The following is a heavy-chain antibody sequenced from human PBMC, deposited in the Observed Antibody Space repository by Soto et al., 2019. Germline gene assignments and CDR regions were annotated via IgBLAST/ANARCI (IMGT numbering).Heavy chain of an antibody. D-gene: IGHD6-13*01. Sequence: SETLSLTCAVSSGSISSSNWWSWVRQPPGKGLEWIGEIYHSGSTNYNPSLKSRVTISVDKSKNQFSLKLSSVTAADTAVYYCARCQELRGYYYMDVWGKGTTVTVSS. CDR1: SGSISSSNW. CDR2: IYHSGST. V-gene: IGHV4-4*02. J-gene: IGHJ6*03. CDR3: ARCQELRGYYYMDV.